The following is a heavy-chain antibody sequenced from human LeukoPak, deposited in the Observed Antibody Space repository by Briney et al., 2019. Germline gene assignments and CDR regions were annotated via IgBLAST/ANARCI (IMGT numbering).Heavy chain of an antibody. J-gene: IGHJ4*02. CDR2: ISAYNGNT. V-gene: IGHV1-18*01. D-gene: IGHD6-19*01. CDR3: ARSIAVAGLFDY. Sequence: ASVKFSCKASGYTFTSYGISWVRQAPGQGLEWMGWISAYNGNTNYAQKLQGRVTMTTDTSTSTAYMELRSLRSDDTAVYYCARSIAVAGLFDYWGQGTLVTVSS. CDR1: GYTFTSYG.